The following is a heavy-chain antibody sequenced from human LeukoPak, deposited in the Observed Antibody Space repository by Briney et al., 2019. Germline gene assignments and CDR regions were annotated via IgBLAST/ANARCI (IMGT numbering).Heavy chain of an antibody. Sequence: GGSLRLSCAASGFTFSNAWMSWVRQAPGKGLEWVGRIKSKTDGGTTDYAAPVKGRFTISRDDSKNTLYLQMSSLKTEDTAVYYCTKPRYYDFWSGQIFDYWGQGTLVTVSS. CDR2: IKSKTDGGTT. CDR3: TKPRYYDFWSGQIFDY. V-gene: IGHV3-15*01. J-gene: IGHJ4*02. D-gene: IGHD3-3*01. CDR1: GFTFSNAW.